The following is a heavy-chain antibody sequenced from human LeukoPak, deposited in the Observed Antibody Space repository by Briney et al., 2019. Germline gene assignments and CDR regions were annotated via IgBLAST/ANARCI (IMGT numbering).Heavy chain of an antibody. D-gene: IGHD2-2*03. J-gene: IGHJ1*01. CDR3: ATTPGYCSSTTCFVYFQH. CDR1: GFTFSSYA. CDR2: ISYDGSNK. V-gene: IGHV3-30-3*01. Sequence: GGSRRLSCAASGFTFSSYAMHWVRQAPGKGLEWVAVISYDGSNKYYADSVKGRFTISRDNAKNTLYLQMISLRAEDTAMYYCATTPGYCSSTTCFVYFQHWGQGTLATVSS.